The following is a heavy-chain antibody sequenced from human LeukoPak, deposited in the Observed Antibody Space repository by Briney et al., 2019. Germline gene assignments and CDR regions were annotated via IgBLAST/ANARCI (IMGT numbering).Heavy chain of an antibody. CDR2: ISAYNGNT. J-gene: IGHJ5*02. CDR3: ARDRAVTTTILGFDP. V-gene: IGHV1-18*04. CDR1: GYTFTGYY. D-gene: IGHD6-19*01. Sequence: GASVKVSCKASGYTFTGYYMHWVRQAPGQGLEWMGWISAYNGNTNYAQKLQGRVTMTTDTSTSTAYMELRSLRSNDTAVYYCARDRAVTTTILGFDPWGQGTLVTVSS.